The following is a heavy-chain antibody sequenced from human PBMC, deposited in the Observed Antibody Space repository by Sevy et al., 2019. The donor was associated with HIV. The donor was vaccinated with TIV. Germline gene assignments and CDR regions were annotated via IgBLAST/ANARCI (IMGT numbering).Heavy chain of an antibody. J-gene: IGHJ4*02. CDR1: GYTFTSYG. D-gene: IGHD6-13*01. V-gene: IGHV1-18*01. CDR3: ARAGYSSSWSSGFDY. CDR2: ISAYNANT. Sequence: ASVKVSCKTFGYTFTSYGISWERQAPGQGLEWMAWISAYNANTNYAQKVQGRVSMTTDTSTSTVYMELRGLRSDDTAVYYCARAGYSSSWSSGFDYWGQGTLVTVSS.